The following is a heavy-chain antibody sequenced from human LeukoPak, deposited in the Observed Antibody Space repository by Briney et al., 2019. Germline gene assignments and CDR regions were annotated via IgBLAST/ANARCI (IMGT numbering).Heavy chain of an antibody. D-gene: IGHD6-13*01. J-gene: IGHJ4*02. V-gene: IGHV3-48*03. CDR1: GFTFTSYE. CDR2: ISTSGTNA. CDR3: VRLPIGAAGGFCDH. Sequence: GGSLKLSCAASGFTFTSYEMHWVRQAPGEGLEWVSYISTSGTNAYYADSVKGRFTISRDHAKNARYLRKNSPRADDTAVYYCVRLPIGAAGGFCDHWRERTLLT.